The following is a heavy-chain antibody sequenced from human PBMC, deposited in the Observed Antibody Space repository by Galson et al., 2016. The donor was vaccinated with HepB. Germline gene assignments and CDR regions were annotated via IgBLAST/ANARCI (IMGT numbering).Heavy chain of an antibody. V-gene: IGHV4-59*08. Sequence: ETLSLTCNVSGDSIIPYYWSWIRQPPGKGLEWIGYVYYTGNTNYNPSFKSRVSISVDVSREQFSLRLTSVTAADTAMYFCTRRRRAFDIWGQGVMVIVSS. CDR2: VYYTGNT. J-gene: IGHJ3*02. CDR1: GDSIIPYY. CDR3: TRRRRAFDI.